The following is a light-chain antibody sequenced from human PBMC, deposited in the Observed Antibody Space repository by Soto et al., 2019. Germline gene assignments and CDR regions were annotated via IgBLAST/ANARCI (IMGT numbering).Light chain of an antibody. CDR2: KAS. CDR1: QSINNW. CDR3: QQYYGPWT. Sequence: DFQMTQSPSTLSASVGDRVIITCRASQSINNWLAWYQQQSGKAPKLLIYKASNLESGVPSRFSGSGSGTEFTLTISSLQPDDFATYYCQQYYGPWTFGQGTKVENK. J-gene: IGKJ1*01. V-gene: IGKV1-5*03.